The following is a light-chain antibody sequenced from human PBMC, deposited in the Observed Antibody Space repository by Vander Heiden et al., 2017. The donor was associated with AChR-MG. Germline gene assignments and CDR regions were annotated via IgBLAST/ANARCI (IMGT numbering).Light chain of an antibody. V-gene: IGKV1-39*01. CDR1: QSISTF. J-gene: IGKJ1*01. CDR3: QQSYSTPT. Sequence: DIQMTQSPSSLSASVGDRVTITCRASQSISTFLHWYQRKPGKAPKLLIYSASNLESGGPSRFNGSGSGTDFTLTITSRQPEDFATYYCQQSYSTPTFGQGTKVETK. CDR2: SAS.